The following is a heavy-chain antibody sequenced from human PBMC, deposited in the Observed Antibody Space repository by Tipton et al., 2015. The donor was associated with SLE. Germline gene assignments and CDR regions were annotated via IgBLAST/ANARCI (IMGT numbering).Heavy chain of an antibody. CDR1: GGSISSYY. CDR2: IYYSGST. D-gene: IGHD6-19*01. CDR3: ARAAGSDYYGMDV. J-gene: IGHJ6*02. V-gene: IGHV4-59*01. Sequence: TLSLTCTVSGGSISSYYWSWIRQPAGKGLEWIGYIYYSGSTNYNPSLQSRVTISVDTSKNPFSLKLSSVTAADTAVYYCARAAGSDYYGMDVWGQGTTVTVSS.